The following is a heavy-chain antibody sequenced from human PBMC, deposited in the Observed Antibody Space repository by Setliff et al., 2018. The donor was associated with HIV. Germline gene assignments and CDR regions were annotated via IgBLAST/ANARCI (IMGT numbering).Heavy chain of an antibody. CDR2: INHSGKT. CDR1: GGSFSGFY. V-gene: IGHV4-34*01. CDR3: ARARGPPLPVLDF. J-gene: IGHJ4*02. Sequence: SETLSLTCAVYGGSFSGFYWSWIRQAPGKGLEWIGEINHSGKTNYNPSLKSRITLSVDTSENQFALKLASVTAADTAVYFCARARGPPLPVLDFWGPGTLVTVSS. D-gene: IGHD3-10*01.